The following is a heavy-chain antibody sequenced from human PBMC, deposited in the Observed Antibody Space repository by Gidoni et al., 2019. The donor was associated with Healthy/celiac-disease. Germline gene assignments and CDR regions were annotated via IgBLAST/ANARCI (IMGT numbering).Heavy chain of an antibody. V-gene: IGHV4-31*03. CDR3: ARYYYDSSGYYTTLFDY. J-gene: IGHJ4*02. CDR2: IYYSGST. D-gene: IGHD3-22*01. CDR1: GGSISSGGYY. Sequence: QVQLQESGPGLVKPSQTLSLTCTVSGGSISSGGYYWSWIRQHPGKGLEWIGYIYYSGSTYYNPSLKSRVTISVDTSKNQFSLKLSSVTAADTAVYYCARYYYDSSGYYTTLFDYWGQGTLVTVSS.